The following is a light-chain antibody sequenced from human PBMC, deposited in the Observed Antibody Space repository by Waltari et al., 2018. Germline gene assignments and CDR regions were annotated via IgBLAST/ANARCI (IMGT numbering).Light chain of an antibody. CDR2: DDS. Sequence: SYVLTQLPSVSLAPGQTARITCGGNNIGSKSVHWYQRKTGQALVVVVYDDSDRPSGIPERFSGSNSGNTATLTISRVEAGDEADYYCQVWDRSSDHWVFGGGTKLTVL. CDR3: QVWDRSSDHWV. CDR1: NIGSKS. V-gene: IGLV3-21*02. J-gene: IGLJ3*02.